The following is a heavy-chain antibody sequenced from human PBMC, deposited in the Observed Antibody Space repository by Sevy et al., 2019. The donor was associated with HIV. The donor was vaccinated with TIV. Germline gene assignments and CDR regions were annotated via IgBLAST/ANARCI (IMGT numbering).Heavy chain of an antibody. CDR2: IKSKIDGGTI. V-gene: IGHV3-15*01. J-gene: IGHJ6*02. CDR1: GFTFSNVW. D-gene: IGHD2-2*01. CDR3: TTEAVDCSTTTCSLAMDV. Sequence: GGSLRLSCAASGFTFSNVWMSWVRQAPGKGLEWVGRIKSKIDGGTIDYAAPVKVRFTISRDDSKNTLYLQMNSLKTEETAVYYCTTEAVDCSTTTCSLAMDVWGQGTTVIVSS.